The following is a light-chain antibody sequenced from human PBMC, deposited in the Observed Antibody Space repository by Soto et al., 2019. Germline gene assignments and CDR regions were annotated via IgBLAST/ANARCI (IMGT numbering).Light chain of an antibody. CDR2: KDY. CDR1: FLAKKF. V-gene: IGLV3-27*01. J-gene: IGLJ3*02. Sequence: SYELAQPSSVSVSPGQTVSITCSGDFLAKKFARWFQQKPGLAPVLLIYKDYERASGIPERFSGSSAGTTVTLTIAGAQVEDEGDYYCFSESENHWVFGGGTKLTVL. CDR3: FSESENHWV.